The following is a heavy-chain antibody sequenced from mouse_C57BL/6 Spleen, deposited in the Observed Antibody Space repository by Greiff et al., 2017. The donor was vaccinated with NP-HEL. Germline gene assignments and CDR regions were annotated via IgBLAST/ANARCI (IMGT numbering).Heavy chain of an antibody. D-gene: IGHD2-5*01. V-gene: IGHV1-80*01. J-gene: IGHJ1*03. CDR1: GYAFSSYW. Sequence: QVQLQQSGAELVKPGASVKISCKASGYAFSSYWMNWVKQRPGKGLEWIGQIYPGDGDTNYNGKFKGKATLTADKSSSTAYMQLSSLTSEDSAVYFCARSVTYYSNYVGYFDVWGTGTTVTVSS. CDR3: ARSVTYYSNYVGYFDV. CDR2: IYPGDGDT.